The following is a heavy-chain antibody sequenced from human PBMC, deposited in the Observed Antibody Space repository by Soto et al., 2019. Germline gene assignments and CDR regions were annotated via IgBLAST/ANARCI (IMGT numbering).Heavy chain of an antibody. Sequence: PSETLSLTCAVYGGSFSGYYWSWIRQPPGKGLEWIGEINHSGSTNYNPSLKSRVTISVDTSKNQFSLKLSSVTAADTAVYYCARVREDIVLMVYAIIDYWGQGTLVTVSS. V-gene: IGHV4-34*01. D-gene: IGHD2-8*01. CDR3: ARVREDIVLMVYAIIDY. CDR2: INHSGST. CDR1: GGSFSGYY. J-gene: IGHJ4*02.